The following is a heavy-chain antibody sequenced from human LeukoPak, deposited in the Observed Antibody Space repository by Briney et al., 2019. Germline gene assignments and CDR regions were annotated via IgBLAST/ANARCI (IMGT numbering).Heavy chain of an antibody. CDR1: GFTFRQYD. D-gene: IGHD5-12*01. Sequence: GGSLRLSCAASGFTFRQYDIHWVRQVPGKGLEWVSGISWNSGSIGYADSVKGRFTLSRDSAKHSVYLQMNSLRPEGMALYYCAKDKAPLYSGYDWDLDFWGQGTLVTVSS. J-gene: IGHJ4*02. CDR2: ISWNSGSI. V-gene: IGHV3-9*03. CDR3: AKDKAPLYSGYDWDLDF.